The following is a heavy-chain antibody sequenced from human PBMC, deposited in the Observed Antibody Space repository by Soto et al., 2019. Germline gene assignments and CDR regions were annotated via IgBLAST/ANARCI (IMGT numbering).Heavy chain of an antibody. V-gene: IGHV4-4*07. CDR3: ARSGIAARPGRNWFDP. Sequence: SETLSLTCTVSGGSISSYYWSWIRQPAGKGLEWIGRIYTSGSTNYNPSLKSRVTMSVDTSKNQFSLKLGSVTAADTAVYYCARSGIAARPGRNWFDPWGQGTLVTVSS. J-gene: IGHJ5*02. CDR1: GGSISSYY. D-gene: IGHD6-6*01. CDR2: IYTSGST.